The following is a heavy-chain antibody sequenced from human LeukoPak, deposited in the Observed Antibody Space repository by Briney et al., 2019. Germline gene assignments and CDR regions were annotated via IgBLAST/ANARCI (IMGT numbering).Heavy chain of an antibody. CDR2: ISGSGDNT. CDR3: AKGSGYDTDFDY. D-gene: IGHD3-9*01. J-gene: IGHJ4*02. CDR1: GFTFSTYV. Sequence: GGSLRLSCAASGFTFSTYVMSWVRQAPGKGLEWVSGISGSGDNTYYADSVKGCFTISRDNSKNTLYLQMNSQRAEDTAVYYCAKGSGYDTDFDYWGQGTLVTVSS. V-gene: IGHV3-23*01.